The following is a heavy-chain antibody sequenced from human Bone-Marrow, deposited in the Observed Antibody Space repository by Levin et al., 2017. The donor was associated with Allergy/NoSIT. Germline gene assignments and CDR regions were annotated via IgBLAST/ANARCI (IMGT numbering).Heavy chain of an antibody. CDR3: ARDRQHYNDSDPGYYYGMDV. CDR2: IFYTGTT. Sequence: SQTLSLTCIISGVSRTSGDYYWTWIRQSPGKGLEWIGDIFYTGTTYYNPSFESRLTISLDTSKKQVSLRLTSVTAADTAIYYCARDRQHYNDSDPGYYYGMDVWGQGTTVTVSS. V-gene: IGHV4-30-4*01. J-gene: IGHJ6*02. CDR1: GVSRTSGDYY. D-gene: IGHD3-22*01.